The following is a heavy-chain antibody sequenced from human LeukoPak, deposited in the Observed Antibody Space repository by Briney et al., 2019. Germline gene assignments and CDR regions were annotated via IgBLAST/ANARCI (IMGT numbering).Heavy chain of an antibody. J-gene: IGHJ3*02. CDR2: IYRSGST. CDR1: RYSISSGYY. D-gene: IGHD2-2*01. V-gene: IGHV4-38-2*02. CDR3: AREDIVVVPAARGTDFWSGAPRI. Sequence: SETLSLTCTVSRYSISSGYYWGWIRQPPGQGLEWIGSIYRSGSTNYNPSLKSRVTISVDTSKNQFSLKLSSVTAADTAVYYCAREDIVVVPAARGTDFWSGAPRIWGQGTMVTVSS.